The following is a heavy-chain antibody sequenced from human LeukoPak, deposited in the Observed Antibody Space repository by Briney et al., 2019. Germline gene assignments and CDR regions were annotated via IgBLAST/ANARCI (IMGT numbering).Heavy chain of an antibody. D-gene: IGHD3-16*01. J-gene: IGHJ5*02. V-gene: IGHV3-23*01. CDR2: ISVGHST. CDR1: GFTFSNYA. Sequence: GGSLRLSCVASGFTFSNYAMNWVRQAPGKGLDWVSTISVGHSTNYADSVKGRFTISRDNSKNTLYLQMNSLRAEDTAVYYCAKGTQFGSTHWFDPWGQGTLVTVSS. CDR3: AKGTQFGSTHWFDP.